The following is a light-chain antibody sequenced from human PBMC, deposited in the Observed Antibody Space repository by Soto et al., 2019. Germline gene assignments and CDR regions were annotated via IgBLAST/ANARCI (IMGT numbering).Light chain of an antibody. CDR2: WAS. Sequence: IVMTQSPDSLAVSLGERATINCKSSQSVLYSSDNKNYLAWYQQKPGQPPKLLISWASTRESGVPDRFRGSGSGTDFTLTISSLQAEDVAVYYCQQYYSFPLTFGGGTKVEMK. CDR1: QSVLYSSDNKNY. CDR3: QQYYSFPLT. J-gene: IGKJ4*01. V-gene: IGKV4-1*01.